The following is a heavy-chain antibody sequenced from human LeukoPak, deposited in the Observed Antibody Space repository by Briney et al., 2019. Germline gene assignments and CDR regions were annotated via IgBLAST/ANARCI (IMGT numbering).Heavy chain of an antibody. CDR1: DGSISSGDYY. V-gene: IGHV4-30-4*08. Sequence: QTLSLTCTVSDGSISSGDYYWSWIRQPPGKGLEWIGYIYYSGSTYYNPSLKSRVTISVDTSKNQFSLKLSSVTAADTAVYYCARTRAYYDFWSGYFFDYWGQGTLVTVSS. J-gene: IGHJ4*02. CDR3: ARTRAYYDFWSGYFFDY. D-gene: IGHD3-3*01. CDR2: IYYSGST.